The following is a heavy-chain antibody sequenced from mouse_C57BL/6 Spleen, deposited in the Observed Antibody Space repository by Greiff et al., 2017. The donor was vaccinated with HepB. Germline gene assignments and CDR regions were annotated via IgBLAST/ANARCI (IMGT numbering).Heavy chain of an antibody. Sequence: ESGPELVKPGASVKISCKASGYAFSSSWMNWVKQRPGKGLEWIGRIYPGDGDTNYNGKFKGKATLTADKSSSTAYMQLSSLTSEDSAVYFCGEGYYGSSYWGQGTTLTVSS. D-gene: IGHD1-1*01. V-gene: IGHV1-82*01. CDR2: IYPGDGDT. CDR1: GYAFSSSW. J-gene: IGHJ2*01. CDR3: GEGYYGSSY.